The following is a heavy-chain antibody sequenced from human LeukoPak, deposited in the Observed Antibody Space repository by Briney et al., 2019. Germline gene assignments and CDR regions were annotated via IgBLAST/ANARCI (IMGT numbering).Heavy chain of an antibody. D-gene: IGHD3-10*01. CDR1: GFSVNNNY. CDR2: IYTGGTI. V-gene: IGHV3-53*01. Sequence: GGSLILSCAASGFSVNNNYMTWVRQAPGKGLEWVSLIYTGGTIYYADSVKGRFTISRDNSKNTLYLQMNSLTAEDTAVYYCGLLWYGELPQVDYWGQGTLVTVSS. J-gene: IGHJ4*02. CDR3: GLLWYGELPQVDY.